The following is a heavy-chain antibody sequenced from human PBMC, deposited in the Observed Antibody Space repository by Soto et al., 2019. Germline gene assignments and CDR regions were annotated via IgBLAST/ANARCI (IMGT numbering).Heavy chain of an antibody. D-gene: IGHD6-13*01. CDR2: INHSGST. CDR1: GGSFSGYY. V-gene: IGHV4-34*01. J-gene: IGHJ6*02. CDR3: ARGLGAAGTLMSYYYYYYGMDV. Sequence: PSETLSLTCAVYGGSFSGYYWSWIRQPPGKGLEWIGEINHSGSTNYNPSLKSRVTISVDTSKNQFSLKLSSVTAADTAVYYCARGLGAAGTLMSYYYYYYGMDVWGQGTTVTVSS.